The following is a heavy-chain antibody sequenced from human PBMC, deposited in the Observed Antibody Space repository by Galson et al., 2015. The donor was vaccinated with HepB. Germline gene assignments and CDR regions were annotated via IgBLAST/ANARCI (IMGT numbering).Heavy chain of an antibody. Sequence: PALVKPTQTLTLTCTFSGFSLSTSGVGVGWIRQPPGKALEWLALIYWNDDKRYSPSLKSRLTITKDTSKNQVVLTMTNMDPVDTATYYCTHRRFSAPGWAFDMWGRGTMFTVSS. CDR2: IYWNDDK. CDR3: THRRFSAPGWAFDM. D-gene: IGHD2-15*01. V-gene: IGHV2-5*01. J-gene: IGHJ3*02. CDR1: GFSLSTSGVG.